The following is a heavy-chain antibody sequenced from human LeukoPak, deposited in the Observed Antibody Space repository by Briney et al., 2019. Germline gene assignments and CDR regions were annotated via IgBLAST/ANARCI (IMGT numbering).Heavy chain of an antibody. CDR1: GFSFSSYG. J-gene: IGHJ3*02. CDR2: IYRGGNT. Sequence: GGSLRLSCAASGFSFSSYGMHWVRQAPGKGLEWVSVIYRGGNTYFADSVKGRFTISRDSSKNTLYLQMNSLRAEDTAVYYCAREQYDDSGPDAFDIWGQGTMVTVSS. CDR3: AREQYDDSGPDAFDI. D-gene: IGHD3-22*01. V-gene: IGHV3-53*01.